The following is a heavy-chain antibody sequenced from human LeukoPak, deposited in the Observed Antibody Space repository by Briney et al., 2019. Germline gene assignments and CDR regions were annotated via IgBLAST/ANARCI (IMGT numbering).Heavy chain of an antibody. CDR2: INTDGSNT. J-gene: IGHJ4*02. Sequence: GGSLRLSCAASGFTFSRFWMHWVRQAPGKGLVWVSRINTDGSNTIYADSVKGRFTISRDNAKNTLYLQMNSLRAEDTAVYYCARDQSIAGPTTADYWGQGTLVTVSA. CDR1: GFTFSRFW. D-gene: IGHD1-26*01. V-gene: IGHV3-74*01. CDR3: ARDQSIAGPTTADY.